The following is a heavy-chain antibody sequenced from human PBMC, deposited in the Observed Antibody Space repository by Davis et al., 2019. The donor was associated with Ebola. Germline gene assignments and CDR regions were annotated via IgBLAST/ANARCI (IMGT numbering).Heavy chain of an antibody. CDR2: MNPNSGNT. J-gene: IGHJ6*02. Sequence: ASVKVSCKASGYTFTSYDINWVRQATGQGLEWMGWMNPNSGNTGYAQKFQGRVTMTRNTSISTAYMELSSLRSEDTAVYYCARVVVVPAASKNYYYGMDVWGQGTTVTVSS. D-gene: IGHD2-2*01. CDR1: GYTFTSYD. V-gene: IGHV1-8*01. CDR3: ARVVVVPAASKNYYYGMDV.